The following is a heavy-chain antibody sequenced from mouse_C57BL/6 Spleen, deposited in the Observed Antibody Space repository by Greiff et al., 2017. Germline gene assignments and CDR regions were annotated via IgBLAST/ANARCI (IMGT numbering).Heavy chain of an antibody. V-gene: IGHV1-64*01. CDR3: ASTVVATRYFDV. CDR2: IHPNSGST. D-gene: IGHD1-1*01. CDR1: GYTFTSYW. Sequence: VQLQQPGAELVKPGASVKLSCKASGYTFTSYWMHWVKQRPGQGLEWIGMIHPNSGSTNYNEKFKSKATLTVDKSSSTAYMQLSSLTSEDSAVYCCASTVVATRYFDVWGTGTTVTVAS. J-gene: IGHJ1*03.